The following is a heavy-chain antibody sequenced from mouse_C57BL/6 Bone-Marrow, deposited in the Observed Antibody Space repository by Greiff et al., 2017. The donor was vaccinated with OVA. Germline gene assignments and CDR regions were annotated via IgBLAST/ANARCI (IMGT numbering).Heavy chain of an antibody. CDR2: IYPGDGDT. V-gene: IGHV1-82*01. CDR1: GYAFSSSW. Sequence: QVQLQQSGPELVKPGASVKISCKASGYAFSSSWMNWVKKRPGKGLEWIGRIYPGDGDTNYNGKFKGKATLTADTSSSPAYMQLSSLTSEDYAVYYCARRGGGGAFYAMDYWGQGTSVTVSS. D-gene: IGHD1-1*02. CDR3: ARRGGGGAFYAMDY. J-gene: IGHJ4*01.